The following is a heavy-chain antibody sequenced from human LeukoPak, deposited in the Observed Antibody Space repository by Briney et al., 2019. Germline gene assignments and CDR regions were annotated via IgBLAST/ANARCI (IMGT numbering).Heavy chain of an antibody. V-gene: IGHV3-66*01. CDR2: LYTAGST. CDR3: ARSKTAPGDAFDI. CDR1: GFTVTNNY. J-gene: IGHJ3*02. Sequence: GGSLRLSCAASGFTVTNNYMSWVRQAPGKGLEWVSILYTAGSTYYADSVKARFTISRDNSKNTVHLQMNSLRVEDTAVYYCARSKTAPGDAFDIWGQGTMVAVSS.